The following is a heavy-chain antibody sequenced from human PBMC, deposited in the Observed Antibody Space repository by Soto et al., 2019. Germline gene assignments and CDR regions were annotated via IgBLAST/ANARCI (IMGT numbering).Heavy chain of an antibody. CDR3: ATGMRGGGSYYEDYYYGMDV. J-gene: IGHJ6*02. Sequence: ASVKVSCKVSGYTLTELSMHWVRQAPGKGLEWMGGFDPEDGETIYAQNFQGRVTMTEDTSTDTAYMELSSLRSEDTAVYYCATGMRGGGSYYEDYYYGMDVWGQGTTVTVSS. CDR2: FDPEDGET. V-gene: IGHV1-24*01. CDR1: GYTLTELS. D-gene: IGHD1-26*01.